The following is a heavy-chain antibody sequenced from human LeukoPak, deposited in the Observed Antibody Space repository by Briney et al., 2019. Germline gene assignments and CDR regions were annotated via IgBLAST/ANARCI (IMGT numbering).Heavy chain of an antibody. J-gene: IGHJ4*02. CDR1: GGSISSDY. D-gene: IGHD3-10*01. Sequence: SETLSLTCTVSGGSISSDYWSWIRQPPGKGLGWIGYIYYSGSTNYNPSLRSRVTISLDTSKNQFSLKLSSVTAADTAVYYCARLYGSGSTFDYWGQGTLVTVSS. CDR2: IYYSGST. CDR3: ARLYGSGSTFDY. V-gene: IGHV4-59*01.